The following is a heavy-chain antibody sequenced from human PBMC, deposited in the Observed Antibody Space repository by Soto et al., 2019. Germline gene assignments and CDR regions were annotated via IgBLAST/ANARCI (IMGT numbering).Heavy chain of an antibody. V-gene: IGHV3-21*01. CDR1: GFTFGTYS. CDR3: AREETAWPLAYGLDV. Sequence: GGSLRLSCVASGFTFGTYSMHWVRQAPGKGLEWVSSITRGGETYYAEPVKGRLTISRDYAKNSVSLQMNSLRVEDTAVYYCAREETAWPLAYGLDVWGQGTTVTVSS. CDR2: ITRGGET. J-gene: IGHJ6*02. D-gene: IGHD2-21*02.